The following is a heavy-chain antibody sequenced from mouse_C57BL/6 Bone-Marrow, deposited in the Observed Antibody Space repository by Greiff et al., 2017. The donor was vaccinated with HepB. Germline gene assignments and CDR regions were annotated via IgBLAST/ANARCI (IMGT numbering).Heavy chain of an antibody. D-gene: IGHD1-1*01. CDR3: GRGVYYGSGYGY. Sequence: ESGPGLVKPSQSLSLTCSVTGYSITSGYYWNWIRQFPGNKLEWMGYISYDGNNNYNPSLKNRNSITRDTSKNQFFLKLTNVATEDTATYFCGRGVYYGSGYGYWGQGTTLTVSS. CDR2: ISYDGNN. CDR1: GYSITSGYY. J-gene: IGHJ2*01. V-gene: IGHV3-6*01.